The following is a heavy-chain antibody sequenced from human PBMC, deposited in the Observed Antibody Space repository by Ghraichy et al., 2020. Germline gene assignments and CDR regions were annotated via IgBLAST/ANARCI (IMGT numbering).Heavy chain of an antibody. D-gene: IGHD6-6*01. CDR3: ARSIAARSGIYYYYYYAMDV. V-gene: IGHV1-2*04. CDR2: INPNSGGT. Sequence: ASVKVSCKASGYTFTAYYIHWVRQAPGQGLEWMGWINPNSGGTNYAQKFQGWVTMTRDTSISTAYMDLSRLKSDDTAVYYCARSIAARSGIYYYYYYAMDVWGQGTTVTVSS. J-gene: IGHJ6*02. CDR1: GYTFTAYY.